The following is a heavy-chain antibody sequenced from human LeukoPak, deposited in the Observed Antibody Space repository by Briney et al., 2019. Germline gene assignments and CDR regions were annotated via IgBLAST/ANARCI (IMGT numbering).Heavy chain of an antibody. D-gene: IGHD4-17*01. V-gene: IGHV1-2*02. CDR2: IDSNSGGT. CDR1: GYTFSGYY. J-gene: IGHJ4*02. Sequence: ASVKVSCKASGYTFSGYYMHWVRRAPGQGFEWMGRIDSNSGGTNYAQNFQGRVTMTRDTSISTVYMELISLRSDDTAVYYCVREIKYDDYRTSDYWGQGTLVTVSS. CDR3: VREIKYDDYRTSDY.